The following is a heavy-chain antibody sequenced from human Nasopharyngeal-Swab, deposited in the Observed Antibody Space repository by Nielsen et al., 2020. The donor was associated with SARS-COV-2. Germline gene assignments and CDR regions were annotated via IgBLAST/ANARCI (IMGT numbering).Heavy chain of an antibody. CDR3: AREGYYGSGSPFD. D-gene: IGHD3-10*01. CDR2: IWYDGSNK. V-gene: IGHV3-33*01. Sequence: GESLKISCAASGFTFSNYGMHWVRQAPGKGLEWVAVIWYDGSNKYYADSVKGRFTISRDNAKNSLYLQMNSLRADDTAVYYCAREGYYGSGSPFDWGQGTLVTVSS. CDR1: GFTFSNYG. J-gene: IGHJ4*02.